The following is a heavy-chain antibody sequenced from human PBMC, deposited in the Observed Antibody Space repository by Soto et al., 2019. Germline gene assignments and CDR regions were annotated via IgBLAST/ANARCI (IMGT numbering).Heavy chain of an antibody. CDR2: IKQDGSDK. V-gene: IGHV3-7*01. J-gene: IGHJ5*02. D-gene: IGHD3-16*01. CDR3: ARGGRDAYDWFDP. CDR1: GLTFSAYW. Sequence: EAQLVESGGGWVQPGGSLTVSCAAPGLTFSAYWMSWVRQAPGKGLEWVAKIKQDGSDKDYVDSVKGRFTISIDNANNSLYLHMYSLRVEDTAIYYCARGGRDAYDWFDPWGQGTLVTVSS.